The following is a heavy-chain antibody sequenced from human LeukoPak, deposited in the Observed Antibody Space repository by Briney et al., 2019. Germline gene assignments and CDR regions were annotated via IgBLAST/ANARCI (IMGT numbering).Heavy chain of an antibody. V-gene: IGHV1-18*01. J-gene: IGHJ6*03. CDR3: ARGTTYYYGSGSYYKPLYYYYYMDV. D-gene: IGHD3-10*01. Sequence: ASVKVSCKASGYTFTSYAMNWVRQAPGQGLEWMGWISAYNGNTNYAQKLQGRVTMTTDTSTSTAYMELRSLRSDDTAVYYCARGTTYYYGSGSYYKPLYYYYYMDVWGKGTTVTVSS. CDR1: GYTFTSYA. CDR2: ISAYNGNT.